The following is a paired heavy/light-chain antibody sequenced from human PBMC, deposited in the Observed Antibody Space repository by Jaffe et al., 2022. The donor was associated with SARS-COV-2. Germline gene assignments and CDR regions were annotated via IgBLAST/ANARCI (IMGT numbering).Light chain of an antibody. Sequence: DVVMTQSPLSLPVTLGQPASISCRSSQSLVYSDGNTYLNWFQQRPGQSPRRLIYKVSNRDSGVPDRFSGSGSGTDFTLKISRVEAEDVGVYYCMQATHWPPWTFGQGTKVEIK. CDR2: KVS. CDR3: MQATHWPPWT. J-gene: IGKJ1*01. V-gene: IGKV2-30*01. CDR1: QSLVYSDGNTY.
Heavy chain of an antibody. CDR2: ISGFSRTI. J-gene: IGHJ4*02. V-gene: IGHV3-48*01. CDR1: GFIFSSYS. Sequence: EVQLVESGGGLAQPGGSLRLSCAASGFIFSSYSMNWVRQAPGRGPEWVSYISGFSRTIYYADSVKGRFTISRDDAKSSLYLQMNSLRAEDTAVYYCARADDGDCWGQGTLVTVSS. CDR3: ARADDGDC. D-gene: IGHD3-16*01.